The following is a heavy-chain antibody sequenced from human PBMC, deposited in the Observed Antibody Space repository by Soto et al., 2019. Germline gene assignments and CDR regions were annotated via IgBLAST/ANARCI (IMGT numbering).Heavy chain of an antibody. V-gene: IGHV4-39*07. J-gene: IGHJ5*02. CDR1: GGSISSSNYF. Sequence: PSETLSLTCTVSGGSISSSNYFWGWIRQPPGKGLEWIGSMYYSGSTYYNPSLKSRVTISVDTSKNQFSLKLSSVTAVDTAVYYCARKSDYYDSSGYYYGWFDPWGQGTLVTVSS. D-gene: IGHD3-22*01. CDR3: ARKSDYYDSSGYYYGWFDP. CDR2: MYYSGST.